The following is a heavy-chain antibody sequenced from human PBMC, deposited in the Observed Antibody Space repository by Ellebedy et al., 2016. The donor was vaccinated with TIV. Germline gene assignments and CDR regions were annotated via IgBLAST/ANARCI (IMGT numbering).Heavy chain of an antibody. CDR2: INAGNGNT. J-gene: IGHJ6*02. V-gene: IGHV1-3*01. CDR1: GYTFTSYA. D-gene: IGHD5-24*01. Sequence: ASVKVSXXASGYTFTSYAMHWVRQAPGQRLEWMGWINAGNGNTKYSQKFQGRVTITRDTSASTAYMELSSLRSEDTAVYYCARGWYYREMATIKWGYYYYGMDVWGQGTTVTVSS. CDR3: ARGWYYREMATIKWGYYYYGMDV.